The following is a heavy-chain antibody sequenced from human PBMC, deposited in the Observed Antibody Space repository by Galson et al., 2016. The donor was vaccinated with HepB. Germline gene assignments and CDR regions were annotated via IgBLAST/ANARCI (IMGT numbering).Heavy chain of an antibody. Sequence: SLRLSCAVSGFTFSSYGMHWVRQAPGKGLEWVAATSYDGSNEYYADSVKGRFTISRDNSKNTLSLQMNSLRAEDTAVYYCAKDGVAGIRWYLDHWGRGTLVTVSS. CDR3: AKDGVAGIRWYLDH. D-gene: IGHD6-19*01. V-gene: IGHV3-30*18. CDR1: GFTFSSYG. J-gene: IGHJ2*01. CDR2: TSYDGSNE.